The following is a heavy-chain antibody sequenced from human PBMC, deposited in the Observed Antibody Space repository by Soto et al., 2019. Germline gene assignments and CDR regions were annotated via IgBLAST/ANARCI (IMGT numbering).Heavy chain of an antibody. J-gene: IGHJ4*02. CDR1: GFTFSDYY. V-gene: IGHV3-11*01. CDR2: ISSSGSTI. D-gene: IGHD3-3*01. CDR3: ARGIRRAIFGVALFDY. Sequence: GGSLRLSCAASGFTFSDYYMSWIRQAPGKGLEWVSYISSSGSTIYYADSVKGRFTISRDNAKNSLYLQMNSLRAEDTAVYYCARGIRRAIFGVALFDYWGQGTLVTVSS.